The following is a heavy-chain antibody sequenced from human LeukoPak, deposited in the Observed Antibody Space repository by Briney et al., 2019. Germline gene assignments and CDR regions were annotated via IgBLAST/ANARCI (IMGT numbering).Heavy chain of an antibody. V-gene: IGHV4-39*07. J-gene: IGHJ4*02. CDR1: GGSISSSSYY. CDR2: IYYSGST. CDR3: ARGPPPDFDY. Sequence: SETLSLTCTVAGGSISSSSYYWGWIRQPPGKGLEWIGSIYYSGSTYYNPSLKSRVTISVDTSKNQFSLKLSSVTAADTAVYYCARGPPPDFDYWGQGTLVTVSS.